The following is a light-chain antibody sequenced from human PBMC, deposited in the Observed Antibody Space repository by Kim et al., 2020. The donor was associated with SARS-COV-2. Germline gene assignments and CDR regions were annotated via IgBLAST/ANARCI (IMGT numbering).Light chain of an antibody. Sequence: ALGQTVRITCQGDSLRSYYASWYPQKPGQAPVLVIYGKNNRPSGIPDRFSGSSSGNTASLTITGAQAEDEADYYCNSRDSSGNFVVFGGGTQLTVL. CDR3: NSRDSSGNFVV. J-gene: IGLJ2*01. V-gene: IGLV3-19*01. CDR2: GKN. CDR1: SLRSYY.